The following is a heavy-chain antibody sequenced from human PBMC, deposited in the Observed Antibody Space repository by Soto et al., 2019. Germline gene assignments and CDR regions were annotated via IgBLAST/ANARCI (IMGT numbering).Heavy chain of an antibody. Sequence: QVQLQESGRGLVEPSQTLSLTCTVSGGSIGGDAYYWGWIRHQPGKGQEWIGYVHYSGTTYYNPSLKSRLTLSVDTSKTQFSLNLRTVTAADTAVYYCARGWTAGAGWANWFDLWGQGTLVTVSS. CDR1: GGSIGGDAYY. V-gene: IGHV4-31*03. CDR3: ARGWTAGAGWANWFDL. J-gene: IGHJ5*02. D-gene: IGHD6-13*01. CDR2: VHYSGTT.